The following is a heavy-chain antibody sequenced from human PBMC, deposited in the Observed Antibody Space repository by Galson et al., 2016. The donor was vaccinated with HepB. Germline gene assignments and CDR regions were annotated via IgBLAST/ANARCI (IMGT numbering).Heavy chain of an antibody. D-gene: IGHD6-6*01. CDR3: ARTYGSSAEFDY. V-gene: IGHV1-18*01. J-gene: IGHJ4*02. CDR2: ISGNTGNT. Sequence: SVKVSCKASGYTFTNYGITWVRQAPGQRPEWMGWISGNTGNTNYAQNLQGRVTMTTDAATSTAYLELTSLTSDDTAVYYCARTYGSSAEFDYWGQGTLVTVSS. CDR1: GYTFTNYG.